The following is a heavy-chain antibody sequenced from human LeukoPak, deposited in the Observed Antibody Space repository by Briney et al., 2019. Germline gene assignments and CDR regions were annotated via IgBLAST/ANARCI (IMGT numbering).Heavy chain of an antibody. CDR3: ARGPLGRGWYYFDY. Sequence: ASVKVSCKASGYTFTSYGISWVRQAPGQRLEWMGWISAYNGNTNYAQKLQGRVTMTTDTSTSTAYMELRSLRSDDTAVYYCARGPLGRGWYYFDYWGQGTLVTVSS. CDR1: GYTFTSYG. J-gene: IGHJ4*02. D-gene: IGHD6-19*01. V-gene: IGHV1-18*01. CDR2: ISAYNGNT.